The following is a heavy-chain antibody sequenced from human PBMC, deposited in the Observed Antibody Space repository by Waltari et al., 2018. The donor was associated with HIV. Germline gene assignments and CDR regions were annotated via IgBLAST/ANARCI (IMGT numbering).Heavy chain of an antibody. CDR3: ARDRNSRGAFEI. J-gene: IGHJ3*02. V-gene: IGHV3-48*01. CDR2: ISTSSSTI. D-gene: IGHD5-18*01. CDR1: GLSFSTYS. Sequence: EVQLVESGGGLVQPGGSLRRSCAASGLSFSTYSMSWVRQAPGKGLEWVSYISTSSSTIYYADSVKGRFTISRDNAKNSLYLQMNSLRAEDTAVYYCARDRNSRGAFEIWGQGTMVTVSS.